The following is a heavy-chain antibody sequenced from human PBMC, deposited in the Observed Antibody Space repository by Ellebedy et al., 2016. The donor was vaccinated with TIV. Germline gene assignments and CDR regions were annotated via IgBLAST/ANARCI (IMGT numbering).Heavy chain of an antibody. CDR1: GGSISRYY. Sequence: MPSETLSLTCTVSGGSISRYYWSWIRQPPGKGLEWIGYIHYSGSTNYNPSLKSRVTMSVDTSKNQFSLKLSSVTAADTAVYYCACGFNHGWAHAFDFWGQGTTVTVSA. V-gene: IGHV4-59*08. D-gene: IGHD5-18*01. CDR3: ACGFNHGWAHAFDF. CDR2: IHYSGST. J-gene: IGHJ3*01.